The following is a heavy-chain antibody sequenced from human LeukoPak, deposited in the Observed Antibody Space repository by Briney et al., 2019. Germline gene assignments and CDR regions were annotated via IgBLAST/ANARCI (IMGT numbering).Heavy chain of an antibody. CDR2: ISSDGTAT. Sequence: PGGSLRLSCAPSGFTFSSYWMHWVRQAPGKGLVWVSRISSDGTATRYGDSVKGRFTNSRDNAKNTLFLQMNGLRAEDTAVYYCARDNNWNYPDFWGQGTLVTVSS. V-gene: IGHV3-74*01. CDR3: ARDNNWNYPDF. D-gene: IGHD1-7*01. CDR1: GFTFSSYW. J-gene: IGHJ4*02.